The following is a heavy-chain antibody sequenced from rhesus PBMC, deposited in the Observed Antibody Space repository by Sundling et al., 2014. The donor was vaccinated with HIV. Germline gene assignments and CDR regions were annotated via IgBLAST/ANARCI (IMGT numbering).Heavy chain of an antibody. J-gene: IGHJ4*01. CDR1: GGSVSSGY. CDR2: IYGSGSSA. D-gene: IGHD3-3*01. CDR3: ARTGPWTGYYSFDY. Sequence: HLQLQESGPGLVKPSEILSVTCAVSGGSVSSGYWSWIRQAPGKGLEWIGFIYGSGSSATYNPSLKSRVTLSADTSKNQLSLKLTSVTAADTAVYYCARTGPWTGYYSFDYWGQGVLVTVSS. V-gene: IGHV4-169*01.